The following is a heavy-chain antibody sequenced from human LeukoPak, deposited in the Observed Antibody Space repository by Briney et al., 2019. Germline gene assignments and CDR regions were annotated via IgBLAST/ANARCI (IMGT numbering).Heavy chain of an antibody. D-gene: IGHD6-13*01. CDR1: GFAFSTYW. J-gene: IGHJ4*02. V-gene: IGHV3-7*01. CDR2: KKPDGSEQ. Sequence: GGSLRLSCAASGFAFSTYWMTWVRQAPGKGLEWVANKKPDGSEQYYVDSVKGRFTISRDNAKNSLYLQMNSLRAEDTAVYYCARAPGAAGLDCWGQGTLVTVSS. CDR3: ARAPGAAGLDC.